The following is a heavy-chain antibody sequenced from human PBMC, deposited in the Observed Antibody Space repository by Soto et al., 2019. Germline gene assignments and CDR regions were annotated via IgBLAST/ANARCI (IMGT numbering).Heavy chain of an antibody. CDR1: GDSVSSNTAA. Sequence: SQSLSLTCAISGDSVSSNTAAWNWIRQSPSRGLEWLGRTYYRSKWYDDYAESVSSRININPDTSKNQFSLHLNSVTPEDTAIYYCARSGVGHQGHWFDSWGQGTLVTVSS. CDR3: ARSGVGHQGHWFDS. D-gene: IGHD1-26*01. CDR2: TYYRSKWYD. V-gene: IGHV6-1*01. J-gene: IGHJ5*01.